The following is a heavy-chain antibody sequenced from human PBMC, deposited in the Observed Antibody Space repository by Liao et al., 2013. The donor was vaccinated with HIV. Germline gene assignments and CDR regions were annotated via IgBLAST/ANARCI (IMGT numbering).Heavy chain of an antibody. Sequence: QVQLQESGPGLVKPSQTLSLTCTVSGGSISSGDYYWSWIRQPPGKGLEWIGYIYYSGSTYYNPSLKSRVTISVDTSKNQFSLKLSSVTAADTAVYYCARDQRGDYYDSSGIDYWGQGTLVTVSS. CDR2: IYYSGST. CDR3: ARDQRGDYYDSSGIDY. CDR1: GGSISSGDYY. J-gene: IGHJ4*02. D-gene: IGHD3-22*01. V-gene: IGHV4-30-4*08.